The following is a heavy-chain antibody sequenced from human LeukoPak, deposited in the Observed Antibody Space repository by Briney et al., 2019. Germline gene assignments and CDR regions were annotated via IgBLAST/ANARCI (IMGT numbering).Heavy chain of an antibody. CDR2: IFPGDSDT. D-gene: IGHD3-22*01. Sequence: GESLKISCKGSGYRFTSYWIGWVRQMPGEGLEWMGNIFPGDSDTRYSPSFQGQVTISADKSLTTAYLHWDNLKASDTAIYFCARAYDGSGRYFEYWGQGILVTVSS. CDR3: ARAYDGSGRYFEY. CDR1: GYRFTSYW. J-gene: IGHJ4*02. V-gene: IGHV5-51*01.